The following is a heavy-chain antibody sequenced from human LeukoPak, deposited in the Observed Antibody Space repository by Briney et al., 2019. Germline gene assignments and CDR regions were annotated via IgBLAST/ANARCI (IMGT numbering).Heavy chain of an antibody. CDR1: GGSLSSGGYS. V-gene: IGHV4-30-2*01. CDR2: IYHSGST. Sequence: SETLSLTCAVSGGSLSSGGYSWSWIRQPPGTGLEWLGYIYHSGSTYYNPSLKSRVTISVDRSKNQFSLKLSSVTAADTAVYYCARGYCSGGSCYDSYWFDPWGQGTLVTVSS. D-gene: IGHD2-15*01. CDR3: ARGYCSGGSCYDSYWFDP. J-gene: IGHJ5*02.